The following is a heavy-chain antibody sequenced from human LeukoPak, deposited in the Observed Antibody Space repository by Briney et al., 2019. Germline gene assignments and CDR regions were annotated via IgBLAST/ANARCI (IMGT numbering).Heavy chain of an antibody. J-gene: IGHJ4*02. CDR2: IYYSGST. CDR3: ARVSYYDFWSGYED. CDR1: GGSISSGDYY. D-gene: IGHD3-3*01. V-gene: IGHV4-30-4*01. Sequence: SETLSLTCTVSGGSISSGDYYWSWIRQPPGKGLEWIGYIYYSGSTYYNPSLKSRVTISVDTSKNQFSLKLSSVTAADTAMYYCARVSYYDFWSGYEDWGQGTLVTVSS.